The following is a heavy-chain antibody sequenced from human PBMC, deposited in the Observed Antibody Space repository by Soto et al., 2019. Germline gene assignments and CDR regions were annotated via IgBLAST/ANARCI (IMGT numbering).Heavy chain of an antibody. V-gene: IGHV3-74*01. J-gene: IGHJ4*02. CDR3: ERKGFSYFAY. Sequence: EVQLVESGGGLVQPGGSLRLSCAASGFTFSSYWMHWVRQAPGKGLVWVSRINSDGSSTSYADSVKGRFTISRDNAKNTLYLKINSLSAGDGGVYYCERKGFSYFAYGGQGPLVTVSS. CDR1: GFTFSSYW. CDR2: INSDGSST.